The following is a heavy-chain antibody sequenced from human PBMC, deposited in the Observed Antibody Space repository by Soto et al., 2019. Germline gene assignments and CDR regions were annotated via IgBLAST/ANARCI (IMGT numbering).Heavy chain of an antibody. J-gene: IGHJ4*02. D-gene: IGHD6-13*01. CDR3: ARAVSIAAAGTCDY. CDR2: MNSNSGNT. CDR1: GYTFTSYD. V-gene: IGHV1-8*01. Sequence: QVQLVQSGAEVKKPGASVKVSCKASGYTFTSYDINWVRQATGQGLEWMGWMNSNSGNTGYAQKFQGRVTMTKNTSISTAYMELSSLRSEDTAVYYCARAVSIAAAGTCDYWGQGTLVTVSS.